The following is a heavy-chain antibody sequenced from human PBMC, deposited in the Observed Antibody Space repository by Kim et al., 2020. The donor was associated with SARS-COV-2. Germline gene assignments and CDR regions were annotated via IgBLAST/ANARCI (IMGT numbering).Heavy chain of an antibody. Sequence: GESLKISCKGSGYSFTSYWIGWVRQMPGKGLEWMGIIYPGDSDTRYSPSFQGQVTISADKSISTAYLQWSSLKASDTAMYYCARQGGGYGSGSYYYYYGMDVCGQGTTVTVSS. D-gene: IGHD3-10*01. CDR2: IYPGDSDT. V-gene: IGHV5-51*01. J-gene: IGHJ6*02. CDR1: GYSFTSYW. CDR3: ARQGGGYGSGSYYYYYGMDV.